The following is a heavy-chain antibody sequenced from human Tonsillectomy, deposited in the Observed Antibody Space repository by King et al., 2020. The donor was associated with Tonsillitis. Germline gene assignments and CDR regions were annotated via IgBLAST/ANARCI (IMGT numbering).Heavy chain of an antibody. CDR3: GRSYYGSGSDRVDY. CDR1: GFTFSSYW. CDR2: MNSDERST. V-gene: IGHV3-74*01. J-gene: IGHJ4*02. Sequence: EVQLVESGGGLVQPGGSLRLSCAASGFTFSSYWMNWVRQAPGKGLVWVSRMNSDERSTSYADSVKGRFTISRDNAKNTLYLQMNSLRAEDTAVYYCGRSYYGSGSDRVDYWGQGTLVTVSS. D-gene: IGHD3-10*01.